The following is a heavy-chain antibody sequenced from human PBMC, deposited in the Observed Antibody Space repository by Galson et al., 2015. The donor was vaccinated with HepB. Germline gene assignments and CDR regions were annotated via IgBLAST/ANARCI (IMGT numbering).Heavy chain of an antibody. V-gene: IGHV3-9*01. CDR3: AKDISGRTVTTGGFDY. Sequence: SLRLSCAASGFTFDDYAMHWVRQAPGKGLEWVSGISWNSGSIGYADSVKGRFTISRDNAKNSLYLQMNSLRAEDTALYYCAKDISGRTVTTGGFDYWGQGTLVTVSS. J-gene: IGHJ4*02. CDR2: ISWNSGSI. CDR1: GFTFDDYA. D-gene: IGHD4-17*01.